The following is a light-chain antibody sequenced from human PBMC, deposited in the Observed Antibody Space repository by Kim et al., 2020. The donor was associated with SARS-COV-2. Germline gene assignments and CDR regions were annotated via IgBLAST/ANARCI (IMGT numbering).Light chain of an antibody. V-gene: IGKV6D-21*02. J-gene: IGKJ1*01. CDR2: YAS. CDR1: QSIGAS. CDR3: HQSNTLPRT. Sequence: LTPKEKVTITCRASQSIGASIHWYQQKPDQSPKLLIKYASQSVSGVPSRFSGSGSGTDFTLTINGLEAEDAAAYYCHQSNTLPRTFGQGTKVDIK.